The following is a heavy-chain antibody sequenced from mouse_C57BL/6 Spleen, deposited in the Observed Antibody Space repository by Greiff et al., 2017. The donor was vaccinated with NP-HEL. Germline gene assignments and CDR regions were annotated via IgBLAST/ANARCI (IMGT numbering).Heavy chain of an antibody. Sequence: QVQLQQPGAELVKPGASVKLSCKASGYTFTSYWMHWVKQRPGRGLEWIGRIDPNRGGTTYNEQFTRKATLTVANPSSTAYRQLSSLTAEDSVVDYGARAEGRVRRDYYAMDDGGQGASVTVAS. CDR2: IDPNRGGT. J-gene: IGHJ4*01. CDR3: ARAEGRVRRDYYAMDD. D-gene: IGHD2-14*01. CDR1: GYTFTSYW. V-gene: IGHV1-72*01.